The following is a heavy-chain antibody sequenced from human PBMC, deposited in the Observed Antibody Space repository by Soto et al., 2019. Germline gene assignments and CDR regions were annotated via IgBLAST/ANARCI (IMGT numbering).Heavy chain of an antibody. D-gene: IGHD6-13*01. CDR1: GGSFSGYY. CDR2: INHSGST. CDR3: ARHPMNIAAAGYYYYYGMDV. V-gene: IGHV4-34*01. Sequence: SETLSLTCAVYGGSFSGYYWSWIRQPPGKGLEWIGEINHSGSTNYNPSLKSRVTISVDTSKNQFSLKLSSVTAADTAVYYCARHPMNIAAAGYYYYYGMDVWGQGTTVTVSS. J-gene: IGHJ6*02.